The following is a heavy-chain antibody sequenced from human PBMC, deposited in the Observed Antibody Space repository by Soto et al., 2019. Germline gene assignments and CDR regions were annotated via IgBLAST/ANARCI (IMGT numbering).Heavy chain of an antibody. D-gene: IGHD3-3*01. CDR3: ARDKKVADYDFLSGYYNGYDY. J-gene: IGHJ4*02. Sequence: SLTRALSGYCISSGYYWGWIRQPPAKVLEWVRSIYHSMSTYSNPSLKSRVTISVDTYKNQFSLKLSSVTAADTAVYYCARDKKVADYDFLSGYYNGYDYRGKRSLGT. CDR2: IYHSMST. V-gene: IGHV4-38-2*02. CDR1: GYCISSGYY.